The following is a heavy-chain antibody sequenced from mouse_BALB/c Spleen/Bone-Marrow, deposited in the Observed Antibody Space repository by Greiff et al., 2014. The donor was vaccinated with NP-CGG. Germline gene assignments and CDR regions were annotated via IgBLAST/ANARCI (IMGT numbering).Heavy chain of an antibody. CDR1: GYAFSSYW. CDR3: ARLDGYYPYYAMDY. Sequence: VKLMESGAELVRPGSSVKISCKASGYAFSSYWMNWVKQRPGQGLEWIGQIYPGDGDTNYNGKFKGKATLTADKSSSTAHMQLSSLTSEDSAVYFCARLDGYYPYYAMDYWGQGTSVTVSS. D-gene: IGHD2-3*01. CDR2: IYPGDGDT. J-gene: IGHJ4*01. V-gene: IGHV1-80*01.